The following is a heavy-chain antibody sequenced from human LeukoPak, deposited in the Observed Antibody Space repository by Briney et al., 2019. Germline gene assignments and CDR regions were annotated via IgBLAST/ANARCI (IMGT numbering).Heavy chain of an antibody. J-gene: IGHJ5*02. Sequence: SVKVSCKASGGTFSSSAISWVRQTPGQGLEWMGRIFPIFGIVNYAQKFQGRVTITADKSTSTANMELSSLRSEDTAVYYCARMEQQLVRDNGFDPWGQGTLVTVSP. CDR3: ARMEQQLVRDNGFDP. CDR2: IFPIFGIV. CDR1: GGTFSSSA. D-gene: IGHD6-13*01. V-gene: IGHV1-69*17.